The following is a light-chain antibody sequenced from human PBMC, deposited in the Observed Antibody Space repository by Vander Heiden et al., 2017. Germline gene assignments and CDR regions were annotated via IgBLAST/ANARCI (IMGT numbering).Light chain of an antibody. CDR3: QQYNNWPPWT. J-gene: IGKJ1*01. CDR1: QSVSSN. CDR2: GAS. Sequence: EIVMTQSPATLSVSPGERATLSCRASQSVSSNLAWYQQKPGQAPRLLIYGASSGSGTEFTLTISSLQSEDFAVYYCQQYNNWPPWTFGQGTKVXIK. V-gene: IGKV3-15*01.